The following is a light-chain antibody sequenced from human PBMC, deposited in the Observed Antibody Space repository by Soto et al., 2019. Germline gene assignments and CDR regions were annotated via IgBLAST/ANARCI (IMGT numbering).Light chain of an antibody. CDR1: GSTIGTNS. J-gene: IGLJ2*01. CDR3: SSWHNSLRGVV. CDR2: DNS. Sequence: QSPLTQPPSVSAAPGQTVTISCYGSGSTIGTNSVSWYQQILGTAPKLLIFDNSKRPSGIPDRFSGSKSGGSATLTIAGRQTGDEGDYFCSSWHNSLRGVVFGGGTKLTGL. V-gene: IGLV1-51*01.